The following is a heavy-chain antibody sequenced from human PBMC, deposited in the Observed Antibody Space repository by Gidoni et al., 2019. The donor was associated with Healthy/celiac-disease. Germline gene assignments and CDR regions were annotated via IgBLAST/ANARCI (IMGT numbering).Heavy chain of an antibody. D-gene: IGHD5-12*01. CDR2: IYYSGST. Sequence: QLQLQESGPGLVKPSETLSLTCTVPGGSISSSSYYWGWIRQPPGKGLEWIGSIYYSGSTYDDPALKSLVTISVDTSKNQFSLKLSSVTAADTAVYYCARTSMVARNFDYWGQGTLVTVSS. CDR1: GGSISSSSYY. J-gene: IGHJ4*02. V-gene: IGHV4-39*01. CDR3: ARTSMVARNFDY.